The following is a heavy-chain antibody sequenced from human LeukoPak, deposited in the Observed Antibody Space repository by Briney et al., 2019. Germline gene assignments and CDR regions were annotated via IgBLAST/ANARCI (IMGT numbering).Heavy chain of an antibody. Sequence: SETLSLTCTVSGYSVSSDYYWGWIRQPPGKGPEWIGSIYHGGNTYYNPSLKSRVTISVDTSRNQFSLKLTSMTAADTAVYYCARATTVTTRWFDPWGQGTLVTVSS. CDR2: IYHGGNT. CDR1: GYSVSSDYY. D-gene: IGHD4-11*01. V-gene: IGHV4-38-2*02. CDR3: ARATTVTTRWFDP. J-gene: IGHJ5*02.